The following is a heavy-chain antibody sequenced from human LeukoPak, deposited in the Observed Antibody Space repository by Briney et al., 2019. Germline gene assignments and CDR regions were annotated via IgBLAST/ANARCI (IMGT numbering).Heavy chain of an antibody. CDR2: IGDSGGA. J-gene: IGHJ3*02. D-gene: IGHD3-10*01. Sequence: GGSLRLSCAASGFTFSNYAMSWVRQAPGKGLEWVSVIGDSGGAYYSASVKGRFTVSRDNPKITLYLQMNSLRAEDTAVYYCAKDQGLFTMVRGAYDAFDIWGQGTMVTVSS. CDR3: AKDQGLFTMVRGAYDAFDI. CDR1: GFTFSNYA. V-gene: IGHV3-23*01.